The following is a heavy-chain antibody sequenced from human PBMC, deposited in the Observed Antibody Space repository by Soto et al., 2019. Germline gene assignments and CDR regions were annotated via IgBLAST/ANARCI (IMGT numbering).Heavy chain of an antibody. D-gene: IGHD3-10*01. CDR1: GFTFRTYT. CDR2: IRGFSPYT. Sequence: GGSLRLSCAASGFTFRTYTMNWVRQAPGKGLEWVSGIRGFSPYTFYAESVKGRFTISRDSAKNSLDLQMDSLRAEDTAVYYCARDRGYDAHDYYYNAMDVWGQGTTVTVSS. V-gene: IGHV3-21*01. CDR3: ARDRGYDAHDYYYNAMDV. J-gene: IGHJ6*02.